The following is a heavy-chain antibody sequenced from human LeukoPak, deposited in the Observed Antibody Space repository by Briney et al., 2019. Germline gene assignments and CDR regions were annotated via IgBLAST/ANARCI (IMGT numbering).Heavy chain of an antibody. D-gene: IGHD4-11*01. CDR1: GFTFSDHY. CDR2: ISSSGTTI. J-gene: IGHJ4*02. V-gene: IGHV3-11*01. Sequence: GSLRLSCAASGFTFSDHYMSWIRQAPGKGLEWLSYISSSGTTIYYTDSVKGRFTISRDNAKNSLYLQMNSLRAEDTAVYYCARGIRQYAKSYFDYWGQGTLVTVSS. CDR3: ARGIRQYAKSYFDY.